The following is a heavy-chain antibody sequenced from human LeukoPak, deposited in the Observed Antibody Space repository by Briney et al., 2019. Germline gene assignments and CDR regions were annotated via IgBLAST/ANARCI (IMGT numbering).Heavy chain of an antibody. Sequence: SETLSLTCAVSGGSISTGDYPWSWIRQSPGKGLEWIGYIYHSGTTYYNPSLKSRVTISVDRSKNQFSLKLSSVAAADTAVYYCARAGYTRYFDYRGQGTLVTVSS. CDR3: ARAGYTRYFDY. CDR2: IYHSGTT. V-gene: IGHV4-30-2*06. CDR1: GGSISTGDYP. D-gene: IGHD3-9*01. J-gene: IGHJ4*02.